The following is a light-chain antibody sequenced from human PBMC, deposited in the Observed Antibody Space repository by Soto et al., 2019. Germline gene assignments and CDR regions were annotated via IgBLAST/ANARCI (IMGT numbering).Light chain of an antibody. CDR2: NNS. J-gene: IGLJ2*01. Sequence: QSVLTQPPSASGTPGQRVTISCSGSSSNIGSNAVIWYQQLPGTAPKLLIYNNSQRPSGVPDRFSGSKSGTSASLAISGLQSDYEADYYCAAWDDSLNGVIFGGGTKLTVL. CDR1: SSNIGSNA. CDR3: AAWDDSLNGVI. V-gene: IGLV1-44*01.